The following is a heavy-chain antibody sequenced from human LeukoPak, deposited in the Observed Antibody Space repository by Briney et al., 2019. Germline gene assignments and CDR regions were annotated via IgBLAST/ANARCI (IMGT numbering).Heavy chain of an antibody. J-gene: IGHJ4*02. D-gene: IGHD5-18*01. V-gene: IGHV5-51*01. Sequence: GESLKISCKGSGYSFTSYWIGWVRQMPGKGLEWMVIIYPGDSDTRYSPSFQGQVTISADKSISTAYLQWSSLKASDTAMYYCARHGGLDTAMATTFDYWGQGTLVTVSS. CDR1: GYSFTSYW. CDR2: IYPGDSDT. CDR3: ARHGGLDTAMATTFDY.